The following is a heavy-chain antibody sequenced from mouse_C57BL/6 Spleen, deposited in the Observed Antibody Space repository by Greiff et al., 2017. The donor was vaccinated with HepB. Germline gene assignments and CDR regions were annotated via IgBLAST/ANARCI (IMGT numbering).Heavy chain of an antibody. D-gene: IGHD2-3*01. Sequence: VQLKESGPGLVKPSQSLSLTCSVTGYSITSGYYWNWIRQFPGNKLEWMGNISYDGSNNYNPSLKNLISITRDTSKNQFFLKLNSVTTEDTATYYCERDYEGMDYWGQGTSVTVSS. V-gene: IGHV3-6*01. CDR2: ISYDGSN. CDR3: ERDYEGMDY. J-gene: IGHJ4*01. CDR1: GYSITSGYY.